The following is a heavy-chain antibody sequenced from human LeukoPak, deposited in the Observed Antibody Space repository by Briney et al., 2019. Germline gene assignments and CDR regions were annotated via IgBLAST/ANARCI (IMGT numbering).Heavy chain of an antibody. CDR2: IYYTGII. V-gene: IGHV4-59*01. Sequence: SETLSLTCTVSGGSITGYYWTWIRQPPGKGLEWIGYIYYTGIIKYNPSLTSRVSMSVDTSKNQFFLKMKSVTAADTAVYHCARSVDYFDNTGPHMMFDYWGQGSLVTVSS. J-gene: IGHJ4*02. D-gene: IGHD3-22*01. CDR1: GGSITGYY. CDR3: ARSVDYFDNTGPHMMFDY.